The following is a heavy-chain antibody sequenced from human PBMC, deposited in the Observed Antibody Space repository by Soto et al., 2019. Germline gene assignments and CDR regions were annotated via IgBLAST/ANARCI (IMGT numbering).Heavy chain of an antibody. CDR1: GYTFTSYY. V-gene: IGHV1-46*01. Sequence: QVQLVQSGAEVKKPGASVKVSCKASGYTFTSYYMHWVRQAPGQGLEWMGIINPSGGSTSYAQKFQGRVTITMDTYTSPVYMELSSLRSEYTAVYYCARALPPYYYYYGMDVGGQGTTVTVSS. CDR2: INPSGGST. D-gene: IGHD3-16*02. CDR3: ARALPPYYYYYGMDV. J-gene: IGHJ6*02.